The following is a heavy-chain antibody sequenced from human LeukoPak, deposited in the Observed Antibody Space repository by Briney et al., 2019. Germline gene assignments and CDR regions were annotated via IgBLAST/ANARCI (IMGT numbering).Heavy chain of an antibody. V-gene: IGHV4-34*01. Sequence: PSETLSLTCAVYGGSFSGYYWSWIRQPPGKGLEWIGEINHSGSTNYNPSLKSRVTISVDTSKNQFSLKLSSVTAADTAVYYCARGGGSGYSYGWGQGTLVTVSS. D-gene: IGHD5-18*01. J-gene: IGHJ4*02. CDR2: INHSGST. CDR1: GGSFSGYY. CDR3: ARGGGSGYSYG.